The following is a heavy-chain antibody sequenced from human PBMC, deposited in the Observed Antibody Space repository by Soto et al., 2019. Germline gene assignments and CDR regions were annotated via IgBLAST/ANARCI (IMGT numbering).Heavy chain of an antibody. CDR1: GGTFSSYA. D-gene: IGHD3-22*01. V-gene: IGHV1-69*13. CDR2: IIPIFGTA. J-gene: IGHJ4*02. CDR3: ARDLKYYYDSSGYYYVLNY. Sequence: ASVKVSCKASGGTFSSYAISWVRQAPGQGXEWMGGIIPIFGTANYAQKFQGRVTITADESTSTAYMELSSLRSEGTAVYYCARDLKYYYDSSGYYYVLNYWGQGTLVTVSS.